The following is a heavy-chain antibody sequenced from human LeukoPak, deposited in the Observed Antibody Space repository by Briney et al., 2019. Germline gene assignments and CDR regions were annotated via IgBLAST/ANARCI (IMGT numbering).Heavy chain of an antibody. CDR3: ARGLHFRLWDSSDYYPY. J-gene: IGHJ4*02. CDR1: GFTFDDYG. Sequence: GWSLRLSCAASGFTFDDYGMSWDRQGPGELAEWAPGINWDGGSTGYAESVKRRFTISRGNAKKSLYLQMNSLRVEDTAVYYCARGLHFRLWDSSDYYPYWGQGTLVTVSS. D-gene: IGHD3-22*01. CDR2: INWDGGST. V-gene: IGHV3-20*04.